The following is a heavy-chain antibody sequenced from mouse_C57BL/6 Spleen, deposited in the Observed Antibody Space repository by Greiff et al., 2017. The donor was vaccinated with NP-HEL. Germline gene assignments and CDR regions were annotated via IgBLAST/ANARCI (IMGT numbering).Heavy chain of an antibody. CDR2: INYDGSST. CDR1: GFTFSDYY. J-gene: IGHJ2*01. Sequence: EVQVVESEGGLVQPGSSMKLSCTASGFTFSDYYMAWVRQVPEKGLEWVANINYDGSSTYYLDSLKSRFIISRDNAKNILYLQMSSLKSEDTATYYCARDGDYGSSLDYWGQGTTLTVSS. CDR3: ARDGDYGSSLDY. V-gene: IGHV5-16*01. D-gene: IGHD1-1*01.